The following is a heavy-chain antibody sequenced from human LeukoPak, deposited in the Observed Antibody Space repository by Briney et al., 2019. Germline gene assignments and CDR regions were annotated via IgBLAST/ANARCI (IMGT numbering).Heavy chain of an antibody. D-gene: IGHD5-12*01. Sequence: ASVKVSCKASGCTFTSYGISWVRQAPGQGLEWMGWISAYNGNTNYAQKLQGRVTMTTDTSTSTAYMELRSLRSDDTAVYYCARDSYVVATLRHFDYWGQGTLVTVSS. CDR2: ISAYNGNT. J-gene: IGHJ4*02. CDR1: GCTFTSYG. V-gene: IGHV1-18*01. CDR3: ARDSYVVATLRHFDY.